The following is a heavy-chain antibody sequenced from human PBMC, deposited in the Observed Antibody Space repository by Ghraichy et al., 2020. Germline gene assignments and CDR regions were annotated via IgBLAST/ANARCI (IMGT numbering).Heavy chain of an antibody. J-gene: IGHJ4*02. V-gene: IGHV4-31*03. CDR2: IYYSGTK. CDR1: GGSISSNGYY. CDR3: ARWRLGRGRVADY. D-gene: IGHD3-10*01. Sequence: SETLSLTCTVSGGSISSNGYYWSWIRLHPGRGLEWIGYIYYSGTKYYNPSLRSRVSISVDPSKNQFSLNLSSVTAADTAVYYCARWRLGRGRVADYWGQGMLVTVSP.